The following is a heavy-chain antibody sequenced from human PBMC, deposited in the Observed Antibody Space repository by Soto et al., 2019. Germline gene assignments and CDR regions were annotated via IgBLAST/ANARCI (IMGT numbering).Heavy chain of an antibody. V-gene: IGHV4-39*01. J-gene: IGHJ6*02. CDR2: IYYSGST. CDR1: GGSISSSSYY. D-gene: IGHD3-16*01. CDR3: ARHPAFGNPYYYYYYGMDV. Sequence: SETLSLTCTVSGGSISSSSYYWGWIRQPPGKGLERIGSIYYSGSTYYNPSLKSRVTISVDTSKNQFSLKLSSVTAADTAVYYCARHPAFGNPYYYYYYGMDVWGQGTTVTVSS.